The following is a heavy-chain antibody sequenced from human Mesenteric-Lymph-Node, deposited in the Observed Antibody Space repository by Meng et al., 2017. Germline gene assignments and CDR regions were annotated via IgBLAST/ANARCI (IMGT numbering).Heavy chain of an antibody. Sequence: SETLSPTCTAPGGPTSSYYWSWIRQPPGRGLEWIGYIYYSGSTNYNPSLKSRVTMSVDTSKNQLSLNLSSVTAADTAVYFCARAERVMDFDCWAQGTLVTVSS. V-gene: IGHV4-59*01. CDR1: GGPTSSYY. J-gene: IGHJ4*02. D-gene: IGHD3-16*01. CDR2: IYYSGST. CDR3: ARAERVMDFDC.